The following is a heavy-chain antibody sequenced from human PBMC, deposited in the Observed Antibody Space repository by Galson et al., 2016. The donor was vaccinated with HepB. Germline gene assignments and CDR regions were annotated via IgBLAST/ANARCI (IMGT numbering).Heavy chain of an antibody. Sequence: SLRLSCAASGFSFSDFSMHWVRQASGKGLEWVGRMRSKANSYATAYGASVKGRFTISRDDSKNTAYLQMNSLKTEDTAVYYCTSGVDFYGGYEDSWGQGTLVTASS. J-gene: IGHJ4*02. CDR1: GFSFSDFS. CDR3: TSGVDFYGGYEDS. D-gene: IGHD4-17*01. V-gene: IGHV3-73*01. CDR2: MRSKANSYAT.